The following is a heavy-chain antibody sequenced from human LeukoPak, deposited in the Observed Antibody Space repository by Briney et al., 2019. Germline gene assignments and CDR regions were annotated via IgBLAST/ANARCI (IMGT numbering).Heavy chain of an antibody. D-gene: IGHD6-13*01. CDR2: INHSGST. J-gene: IGHJ5*02. CDR3: AGGRIAAGGSNLFDP. CDR1: GGSFSGYY. Sequence: PSETLSLTCAVYGGSFSGYYWSWIRQPPGKGLEWIGEINHSGSTNYNPSLKSRVTISVDTSKNQFSLKLSSVTAADTAVYYFAGGRIAAGGSNLFDPRGQGTLVTVSS. V-gene: IGHV4-34*01.